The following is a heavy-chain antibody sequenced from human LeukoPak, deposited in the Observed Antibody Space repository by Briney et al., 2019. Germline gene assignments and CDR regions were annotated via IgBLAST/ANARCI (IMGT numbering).Heavy chain of an antibody. J-gene: IGHJ4*02. CDR1: GFTFSGYA. V-gene: IGHV3-23*01. CDR3: AKDFVAGGYSSGWYGLDY. CDR2: ISGSGGIT. Sequence: GGSLRLSCAASGFTFSGYAMSWVRQAPGKGLEWVSAISGSGGITYYAESVKGRFTISRDNSKNTLYLQMNSLRAEDTAVYYCAKDFVAGGYSSGWYGLDYWGQGTLVTVSS. D-gene: IGHD6-19*01.